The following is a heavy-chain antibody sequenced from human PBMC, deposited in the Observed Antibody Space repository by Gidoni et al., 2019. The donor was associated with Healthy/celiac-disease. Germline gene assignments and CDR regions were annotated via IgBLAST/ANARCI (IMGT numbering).Heavy chain of an antibody. CDR2: ISWNSGSI. Sequence: EVQLVESGGGLVQHGRSLRLSCAASGFTFDDYAMHWVLQAPGKGLEWVSGISWNSGSIGYADSVKGRFTISRDNAKNCLYLQMNSLRAEDTALYYCATSSGWSPPFDYWGQGTLVTVSS. V-gene: IGHV3-9*01. J-gene: IGHJ4*02. CDR3: ATSSGWSPPFDY. CDR1: GFTFDDYA. D-gene: IGHD6-19*01.